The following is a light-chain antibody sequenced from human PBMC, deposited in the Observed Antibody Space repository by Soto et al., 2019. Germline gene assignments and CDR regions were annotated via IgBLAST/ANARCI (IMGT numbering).Light chain of an antibody. V-gene: IGLV2-23*01. J-gene: IGLJ2*01. Sequence: QSALTQPASVSGSLGQSITISCTGTSSEVGRYSLVSWYQQYPGKAPRLMIYQDIERPSGVSNRFSASKSGNTASLTISGLQTEDEANYYCCSYAGGTSVVFGGGTKLSVL. CDR2: QDI. CDR1: SSEVGRYSL. CDR3: CSYAGGTSVV.